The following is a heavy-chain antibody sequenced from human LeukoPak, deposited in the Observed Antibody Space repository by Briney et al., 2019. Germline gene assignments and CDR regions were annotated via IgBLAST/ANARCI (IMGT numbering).Heavy chain of an antibody. V-gene: IGHV1-2*02. Sequence: ASVKVSCKASGYTFTDYYMHWVRQAPGQGLEWMGWINAKSGGTNYAQRFQGRVTMTRDTSISTAYMELSSLRSDDTAVYYCARPRDWNYRSWSDPWGQGTLVIVSS. D-gene: IGHD1-7*01. CDR2: INAKSGGT. J-gene: IGHJ5*02. CDR1: GYTFTDYY. CDR3: ARPRDWNYRSWSDP.